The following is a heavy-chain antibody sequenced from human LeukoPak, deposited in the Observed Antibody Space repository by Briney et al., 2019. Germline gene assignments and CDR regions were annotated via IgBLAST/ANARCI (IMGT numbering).Heavy chain of an antibody. V-gene: IGHV3-48*01. Sequence: GGSLRLSCAASGFTFSSYSMNWVGQAPGKGLEWVSYISSSSSTIYYADSVKGRFTISRDNAKNSLYLQMNSLRAEDTAVYYCARRVEWLSDAFDIWGQGTMVTVSS. D-gene: IGHD3-3*01. J-gene: IGHJ3*02. CDR2: ISSSSSTI. CDR1: GFTFSSYS. CDR3: ARRVEWLSDAFDI.